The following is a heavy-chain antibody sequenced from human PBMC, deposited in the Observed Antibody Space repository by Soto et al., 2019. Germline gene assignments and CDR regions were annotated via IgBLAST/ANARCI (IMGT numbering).Heavy chain of an antibody. D-gene: IGHD2-8*02. CDR1: GFTFSNSA. CDR2: ISYDGSYR. V-gene: IGHV3-30*03. J-gene: IGHJ4*02. Sequence: AGGSLRLSCASSGFTFSNSAMVWVRQAPGKGLEWVALISYDGSYRYYADSVKGRFTISRDNSKNILYLQMNSLRAEDTAVYYCARGYCTSSACHWNFDYWGQGTLVTVSS. CDR3: ARGYCTSSACHWNFDY.